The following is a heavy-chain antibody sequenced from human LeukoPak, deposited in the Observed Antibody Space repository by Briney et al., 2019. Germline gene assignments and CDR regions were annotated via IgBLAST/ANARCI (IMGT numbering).Heavy chain of an antibody. CDR1: GGSISSGSYY. Sequence: SQTLSLTCTVSGGSISSGSYYWSWIRQPAGKGLEWIGRIYTSGSTNYNPSLKSRVTISVDTSKNQFSLKLSSVTAADTAVYYCARADYYYMDVWGKGITVTVSS. V-gene: IGHV4-61*02. J-gene: IGHJ6*03. CDR2: IYTSGST. CDR3: ARADYYYMDV.